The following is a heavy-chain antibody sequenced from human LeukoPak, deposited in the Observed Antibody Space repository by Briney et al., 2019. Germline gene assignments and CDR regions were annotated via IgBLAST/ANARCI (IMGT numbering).Heavy chain of an antibody. CDR3: AGPMTEIDY. J-gene: IGHJ4*02. D-gene: IGHD2-21*02. CDR1: GFTFSTYW. Sequence: GGSLRLSCAAYGFTFSTYWMHWVRQAPGKGLVWVSHINSDGSSTNYADSVKGRFTIFTDNAKNTLYLQMNSLRAEDTAVYYCAGPMTEIDYWGQGTLVTVSS. V-gene: IGHV3-74*01. CDR2: INSDGSST.